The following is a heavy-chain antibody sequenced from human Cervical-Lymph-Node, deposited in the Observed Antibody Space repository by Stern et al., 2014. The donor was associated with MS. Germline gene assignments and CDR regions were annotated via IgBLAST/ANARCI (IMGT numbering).Heavy chain of an antibody. J-gene: IGHJ6*02. CDR2: IWYDVSNK. Sequence: QVQLEESGGGVVQPGRSLRLSCAASGFTFSNYGMHWVRQAPGKGLEWVAIIWYDVSNKNYADSVKGRFTISRDNAKNTLFLQMNSLRAEDTGVYYCARNFYGDYDIATYYYYGMDVWGQGTTVIVSS. D-gene: IGHD4-17*01. CDR1: GFTFSNYG. V-gene: IGHV3-33*01. CDR3: ARNFYGDYDIATYYYYGMDV.